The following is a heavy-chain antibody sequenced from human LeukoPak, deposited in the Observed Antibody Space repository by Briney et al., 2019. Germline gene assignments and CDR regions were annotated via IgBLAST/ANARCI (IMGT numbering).Heavy chain of an antibody. D-gene: IGHD3-10*01. CDR1: GGSFSGYY. V-gene: IGHV4-34*01. CDR2: INHSGST. Sequence: SETLSLTCAVSGGSFSGYYWSWIRQPPGKGLEWIGEINHSGSTNYNPSLKSRGTISVDTSKNQFSLQLSSVTAADTAVYYCARGRGYMVRGAYYYYGMDVWGQGTTVTVSS. CDR3: ARGRGYMVRGAYYYYGMDV. J-gene: IGHJ6*02.